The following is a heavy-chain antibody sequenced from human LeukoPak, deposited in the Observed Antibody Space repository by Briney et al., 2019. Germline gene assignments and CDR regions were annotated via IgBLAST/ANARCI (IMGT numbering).Heavy chain of an antibody. Sequence: MNPNSCGTNYAQNFQGRVTMTRDTSFSTAYMEVSRLRSDDTAVYYCARGNDYYDSSGYLYWGQGTLVTVSS. CDR2: MNPNSCGT. CDR3: ARGNDYYDSSGYLY. V-gene: IGHV1-2*02. D-gene: IGHD3-22*01. J-gene: IGHJ4*02.